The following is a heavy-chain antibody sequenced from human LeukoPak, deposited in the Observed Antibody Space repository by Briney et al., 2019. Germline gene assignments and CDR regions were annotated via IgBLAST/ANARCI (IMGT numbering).Heavy chain of an antibody. V-gene: IGHV4-59*08. CDR2: INLSGHT. CDR3: ARQVATKGEWAFDI. Sequence: SETLSLTCIVSGGSISSFSWSWIRQPPGKGLEWIGSINLSGHTYYNPSLKSRVTISLDTSKNQFSLKLNSVTAADTAVYYCARQVATKGEWAFDIWGQGTLVTASS. D-gene: IGHD5-12*01. CDR1: GGSISSFS. J-gene: IGHJ3*02.